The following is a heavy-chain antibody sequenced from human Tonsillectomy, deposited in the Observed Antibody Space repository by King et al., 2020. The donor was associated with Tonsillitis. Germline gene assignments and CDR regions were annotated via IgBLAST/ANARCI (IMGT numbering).Heavy chain of an antibody. CDR2: IYSSGTT. D-gene: IGHD3-3*01. Sequence: VQLQESGPGLVKPSETLSLTCTVSGGSISSYYWSWIRQPPGKGLEWIGYIYSSGTTNYNPSLKSRVTISVDTSKNQFSLKLSSVTAADTAMYYCARVHYDFWSGQRYYYYYMDVWGKGTTVTVSS. J-gene: IGHJ6*03. CDR3: ARVHYDFWSGQRYYYYYMDV. CDR1: GGSISSYY. V-gene: IGHV4-59*01.